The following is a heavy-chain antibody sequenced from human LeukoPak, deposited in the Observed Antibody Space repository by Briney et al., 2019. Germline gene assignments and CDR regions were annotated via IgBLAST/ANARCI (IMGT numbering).Heavy chain of an antibody. CDR2: IKQDGSEK. V-gene: IGHV3-7*01. Sequence: GGSLRLSCAASGFTFSSYWMSWVRQAPGKGLEWVANIKQDGSEKYYVDSVKGRFTISRDNAKNSLYLQMNSLRAEDTAVYYCARDKSSSGWSTNWFDPWGQGTLVTVSS. CDR3: ARDKSSSGWSTNWFDP. CDR1: GFTFSSYW. D-gene: IGHD6-19*01. J-gene: IGHJ5*02.